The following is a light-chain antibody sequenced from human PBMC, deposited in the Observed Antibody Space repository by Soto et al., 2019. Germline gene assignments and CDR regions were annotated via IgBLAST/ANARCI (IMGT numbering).Light chain of an antibody. CDR3: KQYNSYPWT. CDR2: DAS. J-gene: IGKJ1*01. CDR1: QTISSW. Sequence: DIQMTQSPSTLSGSVGDRVTITCRASQTISSWLAWYQQKPGKAHKLLIYDASSLESGVQSRFSGSGSGTEFTLTIRSLQPDDFATYYCKQYNSYPWTFGQGTKVDIK. V-gene: IGKV1-5*01.